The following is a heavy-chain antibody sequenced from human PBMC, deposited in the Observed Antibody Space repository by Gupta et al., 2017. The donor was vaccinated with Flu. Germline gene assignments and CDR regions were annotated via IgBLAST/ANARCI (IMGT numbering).Heavy chain of an antibody. CDR2: IIPIFGAA. Sequence: QVQLEQSGAEVKKPGSSVKVSCKASGDTFSIHSITWVRQAPGQGLEWMGGIIPIFGAAKNAQNYQGRVTITADDSTSTGFLELSSLRSEETAVYYCARGNYSGYDTFHFWGQGTLITVSS. CDR3: ARGNYSGYDTFHF. D-gene: IGHD5-12*01. CDR1: GDTFSIHS. V-gene: IGHV1-69*01. J-gene: IGHJ4*02.